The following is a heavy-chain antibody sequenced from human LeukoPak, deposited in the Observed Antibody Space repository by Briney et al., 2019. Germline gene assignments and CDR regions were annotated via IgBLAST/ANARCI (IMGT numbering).Heavy chain of an antibody. CDR2: INPSGGST. J-gene: IGHJ4*02. D-gene: IGHD3-22*01. CDR1: GGTFSSYA. Sequence: ASVKVSCKASGGTFSSYAISWVRQAPGQGLEWMGIINPSGGSTSYAQKFQGRVTMTRDTSTSTVYMELSSLRSEDTAVYYCARAGYYDSSGYLPDYWGQGTLVTVSS. V-gene: IGHV1-46*01. CDR3: ARAGYYDSSGYLPDY.